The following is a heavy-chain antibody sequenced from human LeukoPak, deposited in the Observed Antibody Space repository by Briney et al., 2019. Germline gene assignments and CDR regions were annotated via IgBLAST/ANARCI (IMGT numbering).Heavy chain of an antibody. J-gene: IGHJ6*02. V-gene: IGHV1-3*01. CDR1: GYTFTSYA. Sequence: GASVKVSCKASGYTFTSYAMHWVRQAPGQRLEWMGWINAGNGNTKYSQKFQGRVTITRDTSASTAYMELSSLRSEDTAVYYCARDGDYYGSGPGYGMDVWGQGTTVTVSS. D-gene: IGHD3-10*01. CDR3: ARDGDYYGSGPGYGMDV. CDR2: INAGNGNT.